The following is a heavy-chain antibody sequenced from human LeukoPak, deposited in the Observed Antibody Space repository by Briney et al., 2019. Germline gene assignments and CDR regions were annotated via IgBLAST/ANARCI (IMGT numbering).Heavy chain of an antibody. CDR3: VRDLRWVYYYGMDV. D-gene: IGHD2-21*01. CDR2: ISSSSSYI. J-gene: IGHJ6*02. V-gene: IGHV3-21*01. CDR1: GFTFSSYS. Sequence: PGGSLRLSYAASGFTFSSYSMNWVRQAPGKGLEWVSSISSSSSYIYYADSVKGRFTISRDNAKNSLYLQMNSLRAEDTAVYYCVRDLRWVYYYGMDVWGQGTTVTVSS.